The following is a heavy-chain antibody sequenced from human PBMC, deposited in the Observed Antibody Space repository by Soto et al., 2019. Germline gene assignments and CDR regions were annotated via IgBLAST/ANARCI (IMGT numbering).Heavy chain of an antibody. Sequence: SVKVSCKASGGSFTYTLSWVRQAPGQGLEWMGGIIPIFGTTNYAQKFQDRVTITADESTKTAYMELNTLTSEDTAVYYCARLHSHGTYGMDVWGQGTTVTVS. CDR1: GGSFTYT. D-gene: IGHD5-18*01. CDR3: ARLHSHGTYGMDV. V-gene: IGHV1-69*13. CDR2: IIPIFGTT. J-gene: IGHJ6*02.